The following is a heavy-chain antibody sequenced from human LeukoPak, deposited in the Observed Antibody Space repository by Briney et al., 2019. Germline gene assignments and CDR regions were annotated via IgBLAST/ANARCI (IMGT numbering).Heavy chain of an antibody. D-gene: IGHD3-22*01. Sequence: GGSLRLSCAVCGVTLSNYGMSWVRQAPGKGLEWVAGISDSGGRTNYADSVKGRFTISRDNPKNTLYLQMNSLRAEDTAVYFCAKRGVVIRVILVGFHKEAYYFDSWGQGALVTVSS. V-gene: IGHV3-23*01. J-gene: IGHJ4*02. CDR3: AKRGVVIRVILVGFHKEAYYFDS. CDR2: ISDSGGRT. CDR1: GVTLSNYG.